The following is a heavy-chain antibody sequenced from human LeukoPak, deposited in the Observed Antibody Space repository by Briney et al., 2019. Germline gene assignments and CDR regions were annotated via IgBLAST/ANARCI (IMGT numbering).Heavy chain of an antibody. CDR3: ARDRRYSSSWYFDY. J-gene: IGHJ4*02. D-gene: IGHD6-13*01. CDR1: GGSVSSGSYY. V-gene: IGHV4-61*01. CDR2: IYYSGST. Sequence: SETLSLTCSVSGGSVSSGSYYWSWIRQPPGKGLEWIGYIYYSGSTNYNPSLKGRVTISVDTSKNQFSLKLSSVTAADTAVYYCARDRRYSSSWYFDYWGQGTLVTVSS.